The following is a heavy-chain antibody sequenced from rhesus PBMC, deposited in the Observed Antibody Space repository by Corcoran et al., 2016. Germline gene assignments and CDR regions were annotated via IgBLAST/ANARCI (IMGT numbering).Heavy chain of an antibody. D-gene: IGHD4-23*01. V-gene: IGHV4-169*02. J-gene: IGHJ5-1*01. CDR1: GGSISSSY. Sequence: QLQLQESGPGLVKPSETLSVTCAVSGGSISSSYWSWIRQAPGKGLEWIGAISGSDRSTTYTPSLKVRVTLSVDTSKTQVSLKLSSVSAADAAVYYCASPYSNYGWSFDVWGPGVLVTVSS. CDR3: ASPYSNYGWSFDV. CDR2: ISGSDRST.